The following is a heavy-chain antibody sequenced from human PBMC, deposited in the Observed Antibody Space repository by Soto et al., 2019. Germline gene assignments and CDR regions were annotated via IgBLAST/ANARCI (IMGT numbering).Heavy chain of an antibody. J-gene: IGHJ4*02. D-gene: IGHD6-13*01. CDR3: ALSSSWLYFDD. CDR2: IYYSGST. Sequence: PSETLSLTCTVSGGSMISYYWGWIRQPPGKGLEWIGSIYYSGSTYYNPSLKSRVTISVDTSKNQFSLKLSSVTAADTAVYYCALSSSWLYFDDWGQGTLVTVSS. CDR1: GGSMISYY. V-gene: IGHV4-39*07.